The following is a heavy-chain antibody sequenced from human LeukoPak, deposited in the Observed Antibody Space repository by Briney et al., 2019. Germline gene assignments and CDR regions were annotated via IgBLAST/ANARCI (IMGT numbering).Heavy chain of an antibody. D-gene: IGHD5-18*01. V-gene: IGHV4-59*08. CDR2: IYYSGST. J-gene: IGHJ5*02. CDR1: GGSISNYY. Sequence: SETLSLTCTVSGGSISNYYWTWIRQPPGKGLEWIGYIYYSGSTYYNPSLKSRVTISVDTSKNQFSLKLSSVTAADTAVYYCARARGYSYGYDNWFDPWGQGTLVTVSS. CDR3: ARARGYSYGYDNWFDP.